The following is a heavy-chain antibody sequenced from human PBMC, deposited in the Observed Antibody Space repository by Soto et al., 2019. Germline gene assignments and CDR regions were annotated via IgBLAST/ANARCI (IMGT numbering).Heavy chain of an antibody. Sequence: QVQLQESGPGLVKPSETLSLTCSVSGVSTSNHYWTWIRKPPGQGPEWIGCIYYRGTTNYNASFNSRVTISVVTSKNQFSLKLTSVTTADTAVYYCARGGGSPYHDHEFDYWGQGILVTVSS. J-gene: IGHJ4*02. D-gene: IGHD2-2*01. CDR3: ARGGGSPYHDHEFDY. CDR1: GVSTSNHY. V-gene: IGHV4-59*11. CDR2: IYYRGTT.